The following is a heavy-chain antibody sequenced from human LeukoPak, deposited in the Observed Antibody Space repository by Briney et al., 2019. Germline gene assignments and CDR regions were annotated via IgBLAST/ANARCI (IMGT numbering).Heavy chain of an antibody. V-gene: IGHV5-51*03. CDR3: ARNVDTAMGFYFDY. Sequence: PGESLKLSCKGSGYSFTSYWIGWVRQMPGKGLEWMGIIYPGDSDTIYSPSFQGRVTISADKSISTAYLQWSSLKASDTAMYYCARNVDTAMGFYFDYWGQGTLVTVSS. CDR1: GYSFTSYW. D-gene: IGHD5-18*01. CDR2: IYPGDSDT. J-gene: IGHJ4*02.